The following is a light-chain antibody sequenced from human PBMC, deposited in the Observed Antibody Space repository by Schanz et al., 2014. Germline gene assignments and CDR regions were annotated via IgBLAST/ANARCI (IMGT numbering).Light chain of an antibody. J-gene: IGKJ4*01. Sequence: EIVMTQSPDTLSVSPGERATLSCRASQSVSSNLAWYQQKPGQAPRLLIDGASTRATGIPARFSGSGSGTEFTLTISSLQSEDVAIYYCQQYKNWPLTFGGGTKVEIK. CDR3: QQYKNWPLT. CDR1: QSVSSN. V-gene: IGKV3-15*01. CDR2: GAS.